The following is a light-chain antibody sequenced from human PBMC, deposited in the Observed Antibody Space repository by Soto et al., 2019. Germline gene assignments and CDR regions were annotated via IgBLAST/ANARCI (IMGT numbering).Light chain of an antibody. CDR3: QQSYTAPYT. Sequence: DIQMTQSPSSLSASVGDAVSLTCRASRSISNYLNWYQQKPGSAPKLLISGASSLQRGVPSRFSGSGSGTTFTLPIPSLQPDDFAICFCQQSYTAPYTFGPRIKVDIK. CDR2: GAS. J-gene: IGKJ3*01. V-gene: IGKV1-39*01. CDR1: RSISNY.